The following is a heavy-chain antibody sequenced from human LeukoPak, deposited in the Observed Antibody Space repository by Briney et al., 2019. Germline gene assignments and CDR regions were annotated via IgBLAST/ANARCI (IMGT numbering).Heavy chain of an antibody. J-gene: IGHJ4*02. Sequence: ASVKVSCKASGYTFTGYYMHWVRQAPGQGLEWMGIINPSGGSTSYAQKFQGRVTMTRDTSTSTVYMELSSLRSEDTAVYYCARVHGSGSYLIVPYFDYWGQGTLVTVSS. D-gene: IGHD3-10*01. V-gene: IGHV1-46*01. CDR1: GYTFTGYY. CDR2: INPSGGST. CDR3: ARVHGSGSYLIVPYFDY.